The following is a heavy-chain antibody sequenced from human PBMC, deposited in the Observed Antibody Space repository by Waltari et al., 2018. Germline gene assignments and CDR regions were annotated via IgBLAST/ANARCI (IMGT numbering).Heavy chain of an antibody. V-gene: IGHV5-51*01. D-gene: IGHD4-17*01. CDR3: ARRNPDYGDYERSFDY. J-gene: IGHJ4*02. CDR2: IYPGDSDT. Sequence: EVQLVQSGAEVKKPGESLKISCKGSGYSFTSYWIGWVRQMPGKGLEWMGFIYPGDSDTRYSPSFQGQVTISADKSISTAYLQWSSLKASDTAMYYCARRNPDYGDYERSFDYWGQGTLVTVSS. CDR1: GYSFTSYW.